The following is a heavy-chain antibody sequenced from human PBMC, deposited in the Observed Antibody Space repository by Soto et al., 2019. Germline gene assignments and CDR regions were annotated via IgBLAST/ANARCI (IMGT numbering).Heavy chain of an antibody. V-gene: IGHV2-5*01. J-gene: IGHJ5*02. Sequence: QITLKESGPTLVKPTQTLTLPCTFSGFSLTTSGVSVGWIRQPPGKALDWLAVIYWNDNKRYRPSLKSRLTITQDTSKHQVVLTMTNFDPVDTATYSCAHNYRAYGFVATWGQGTLITVSS. CDR2: IYWNDNK. CDR1: GFSLTTSGVS. CDR3: AHNYRAYGFVAT. D-gene: IGHD5-12*01.